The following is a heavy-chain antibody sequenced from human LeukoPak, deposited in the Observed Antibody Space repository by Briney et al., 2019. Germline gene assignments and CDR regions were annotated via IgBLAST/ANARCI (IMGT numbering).Heavy chain of an antibody. J-gene: IGHJ3*02. Sequence: SETLSLTCTVSGGSISSYYWSWIRQPPGKGLEWIGYIYYSGSTNYNPSLKSRVTISVDTSKNQFSLKLSSVTAADTAVYYCARDRRTGWVGLMSSAFDIWGQGTMVTVSS. CDR2: IYYSGST. CDR3: ARDRRTGWVGLMSSAFDI. CDR1: GGSISSYY. D-gene: IGHD5/OR15-5a*01. V-gene: IGHV4-59*01.